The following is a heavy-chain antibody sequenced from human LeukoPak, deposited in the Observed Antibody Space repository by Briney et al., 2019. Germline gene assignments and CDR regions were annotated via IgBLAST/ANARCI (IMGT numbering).Heavy chain of an antibody. Sequence: WASVKVSCKASGYTFTSYGISWVRQAPGQGLEWMGWISAHNGNTNYAQKLQGRVTMTTDTSTSTAYMELRSLRSDDTAVYYCARDLTYCSSTSCYTAYFDYWGQGTLVTVSS. D-gene: IGHD2-2*02. CDR1: GYTFTSYG. V-gene: IGHV1-18*01. CDR3: ARDLTYCSSTSCYTAYFDY. CDR2: ISAHNGNT. J-gene: IGHJ4*02.